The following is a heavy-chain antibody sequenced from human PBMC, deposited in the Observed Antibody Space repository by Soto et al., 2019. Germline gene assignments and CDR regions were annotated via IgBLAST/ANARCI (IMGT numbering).Heavy chain of an antibody. Sequence: QVQLVQSGAEVKKPGASVKVSCKASGYTFTSYYMHWVRQAPGQGLEWMGIINPSGGSTSYAQKFQGRVTMTRDTSTSTVYMELSSLRSEDTAVYYCARVSGPYCSGGSCRVDYWGQGTLVTVSS. CDR3: ARVSGPYCSGGSCRVDY. V-gene: IGHV1-46*01. J-gene: IGHJ4*02. CDR1: GYTFTSYY. D-gene: IGHD2-15*01. CDR2: INPSGGST.